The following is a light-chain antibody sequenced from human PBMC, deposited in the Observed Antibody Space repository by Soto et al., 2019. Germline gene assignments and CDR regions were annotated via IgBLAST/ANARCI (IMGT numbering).Light chain of an antibody. J-gene: IGKJ1*01. CDR3: QQYNNWRPWT. V-gene: IGKV1-5*01. CDR2: DAS. CDR1: KNIITW. Sequence: GDSVTITCRASKNIITWVAGYQQKPGKAPKLLIYDASSLESGVPSRLSGSGSGTEFTLTISSLQSEDFAVYYCQQYNNWRPWTFGQGTKVDIK.